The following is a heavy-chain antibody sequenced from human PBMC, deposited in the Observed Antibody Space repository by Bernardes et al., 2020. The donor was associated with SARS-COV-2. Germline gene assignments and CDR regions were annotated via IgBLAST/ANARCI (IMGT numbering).Heavy chain of an antibody. Sequence: LETLSLTCSVSGASISSTFYYWGWIRQPPGKGLEWIGSLSYGETTHYNPSLKSRVTISVDTSKNQFSLKLNSVTAADTAVYYCARHDLGEFYFDWWGQGTLVTVSS. CDR1: GASISSTFYY. D-gene: IGHD3-16*01. CDR3: ARHDLGEFYFDW. V-gene: IGHV4-39*01. CDR2: LSYGETT. J-gene: IGHJ4*02.